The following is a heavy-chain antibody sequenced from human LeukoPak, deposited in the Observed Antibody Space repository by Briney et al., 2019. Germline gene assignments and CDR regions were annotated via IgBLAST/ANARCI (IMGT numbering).Heavy chain of an antibody. CDR2: IYYSGST. CDR3: ARWNIAYDSSEKSWMNFDY. CDR1: GGSISSYY. J-gene: IGHJ4*02. D-gene: IGHD3-22*01. V-gene: IGHV4-59*01. Sequence: SETLSLTCTVSGGSISSYYWSWIRQPPGKGLEWIGYIYYSGSTNYNPSLKSRVTISVDTSKNQFSLKLSSVTAADTAVYYCARWNIAYDSSEKSWMNFDYWGQGTLVTVSS.